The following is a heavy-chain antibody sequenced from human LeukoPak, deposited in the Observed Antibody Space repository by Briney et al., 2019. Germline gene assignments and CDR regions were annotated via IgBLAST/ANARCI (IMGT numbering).Heavy chain of an antibody. D-gene: IGHD6-19*01. V-gene: IGHV1-18*01. CDR1: GYTFTSYG. J-gene: IGHJ4*02. Sequence: GASVKVSCKASGYTFTSYGISWVRQAPGQGLEWMGWISAYNVNTNYVQKVQGRVTMTTDTSTSTAYMELRSLRSDDTAVYYCARDSATNTQWLVPPMIDYWGQGTLVTVSS. CDR3: ARDSATNTQWLVPPMIDY. CDR2: ISAYNVNT.